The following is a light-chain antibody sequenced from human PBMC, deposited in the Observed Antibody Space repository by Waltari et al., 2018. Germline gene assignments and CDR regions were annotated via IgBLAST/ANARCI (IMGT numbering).Light chain of an antibody. CDR1: QSINHY. CDR3: QQIHSLPTT. Sequence: DIQMTQSPSSLSASIGDRVTITCRARQSINHYWCLYQQKPGQAPKLLIYTASTLDDGVPSRFCGSGSETEFTLTISSLQPEDFSTYYCQQIHSLPTTFGQGTKL. V-gene: IGKV1-39*01. CDR2: TAS. J-gene: IGKJ2*01.